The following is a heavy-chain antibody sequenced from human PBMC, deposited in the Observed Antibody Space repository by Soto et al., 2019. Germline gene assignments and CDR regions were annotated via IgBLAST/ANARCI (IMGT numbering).Heavy chain of an antibody. D-gene: IGHD5-18*01. V-gene: IGHV1-69*13. Sequence: GASVKVSCTASGGTFSSYAISWVRQAPGQGLEWMGGIIPIFGTANYAQKFQGRVTITADESTSTAYMELSSLRSEDTAVYYCARDTSGPDTAQPNYYYYYGMDVWGQGTTVTVSS. J-gene: IGHJ6*02. CDR3: ARDTSGPDTAQPNYYYYYGMDV. CDR1: GGTFSSYA. CDR2: IIPIFGTA.